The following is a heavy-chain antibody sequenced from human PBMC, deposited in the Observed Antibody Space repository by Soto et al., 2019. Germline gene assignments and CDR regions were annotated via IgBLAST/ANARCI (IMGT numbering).Heavy chain of an antibody. V-gene: IGHV4-31*03. Sequence: TSETLSLTCTVSGGSISSGGYYWSWIRQHPGKGLEWIGYIYYSGSTYYNPSLKSRVTISVDTSKNQFSLKLSSVTAADTAVYYCARDGLDCSSTSCYYYGMDVWGQGTTVTVSS. CDR1: GGSISSGGYY. CDR2: IYYSGST. D-gene: IGHD2-2*01. CDR3: ARDGLDCSSTSCYYYGMDV. J-gene: IGHJ6*02.